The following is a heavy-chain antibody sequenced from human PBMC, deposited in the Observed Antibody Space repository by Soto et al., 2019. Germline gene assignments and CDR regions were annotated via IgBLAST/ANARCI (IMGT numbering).Heavy chain of an antibody. Sequence: PGGSLRLSCAASGFTFSNAWMYWVRQAPGKGLEWVGRIKSKTDGGTTDYAAPVKGRFTISRDDSKNTLYLQMNSLKTEDTAVYYCTTADPFIVVVPAAYYYYYGMDVWGQGTTVTVSS. D-gene: IGHD2-2*01. CDR2: IKSKTDGGTT. V-gene: IGHV3-15*07. CDR1: GFTFSNAW. CDR3: TTADPFIVVVPAAYYYYYGMDV. J-gene: IGHJ6*02.